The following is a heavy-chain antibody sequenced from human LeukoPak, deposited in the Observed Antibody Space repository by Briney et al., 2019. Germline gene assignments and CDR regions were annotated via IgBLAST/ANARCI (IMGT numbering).Heavy chain of an antibody. CDR3: ARDGQYLVLNFYYYMDV. CDR2: ISSSSSYT. D-gene: IGHD6-13*01. J-gene: IGHJ6*03. CDR1: GFTFSSYG. V-gene: IGHV3-21*01. Sequence: PGGSLRLSCAASGFTFSSYGMNWVRQAPGKGLEWVSSISSSSSYTYYADSVKGRFTISRDNAKNSLYLQMNSLRAEDTAVYYCARDGQYLVLNFYYYMDVWGKGTTVTVSS.